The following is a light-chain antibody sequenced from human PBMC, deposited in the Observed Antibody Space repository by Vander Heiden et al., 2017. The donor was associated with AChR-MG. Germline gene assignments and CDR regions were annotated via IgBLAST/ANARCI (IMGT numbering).Light chain of an antibody. J-gene: IGLJ2*01. CDR3: CSYAGRDIVL. CDR1: NRDFETYNV. Sequence: QPSLPQPASVSGSPGQSVTLTCTGSNRDFETYNVVSWFQQFPGEVPNLIIYEATRRPSGVSNRFSASKSGNTASLTISGLQAEDEAHYYCCSYAGRDIVLFGGGTKLT. V-gene: IGLV2-23*01. CDR2: EAT.